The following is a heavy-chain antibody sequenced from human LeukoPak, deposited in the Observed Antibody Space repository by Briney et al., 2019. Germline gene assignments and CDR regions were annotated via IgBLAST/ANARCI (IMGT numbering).Heavy chain of an antibody. D-gene: IGHD7-27*01. J-gene: IGHJ4*02. V-gene: IGHV4-59*01. CDR3: ARDGPGDVGFDY. CDR1: RGSTSNYY. Sequence: PSETLSLTCTVSRGSTSNYYWGWIRQPPGKGLEWIGFFSYSGSTNYNPSLKSRVTISVDTSKNQFSLKLTSVTAADTAVYYCARDGPGDVGFDYWGQGTLVTVSS. CDR2: FSYSGST.